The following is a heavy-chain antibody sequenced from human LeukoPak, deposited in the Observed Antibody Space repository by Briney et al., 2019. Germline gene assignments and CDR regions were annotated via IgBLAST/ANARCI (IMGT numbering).Heavy chain of an antibody. CDR3: ARAVAADF. Sequence: PGGSLRLSCTASGFTFSDYTMNWVRQAPGKGLARVSSISSTSSTIYYADSVKGRFTISRDNARNSLYLQMNSLRDEDTAVYYCARAVAADFWGQGTQVTVSS. V-gene: IGHV3-48*02. D-gene: IGHD6-19*01. J-gene: IGHJ4*02. CDR2: ISSTSSTI. CDR1: GFTFSDYT.